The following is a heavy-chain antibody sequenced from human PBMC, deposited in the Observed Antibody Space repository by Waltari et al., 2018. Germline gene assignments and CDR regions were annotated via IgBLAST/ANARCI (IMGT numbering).Heavy chain of an antibody. D-gene: IGHD3-10*01. Sequence: VHLLQSGAEVKEPGSSVKVSCKVSGGTFNNSGISWVRQAPGQGLEWMGGVIPVLGAANYAQKFQGRVTISADESSGTAYMEMSSLRSGDTAIYFCAFDTSGSEDYFDFW. V-gene: IGHV1-69*01. CDR2: VIPVLGAA. CDR1: GGTFNNSG. CDR3: AFDTSGSEDYFDF. J-gene: IGHJ4*01.